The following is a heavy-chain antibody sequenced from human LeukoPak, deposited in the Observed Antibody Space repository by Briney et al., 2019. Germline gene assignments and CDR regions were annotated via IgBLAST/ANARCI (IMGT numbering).Heavy chain of an antibody. J-gene: IGHJ5*02. D-gene: IGHD2-21*02. CDR3: AVYCGGDCYSGVNNWFDP. CDR2: IYHSGST. Sequence: SGTLSLTCAVSGGSISRSNWWSWVRQPPGKGLEWIGEIYHSGSTNYNPSLKSRVTISVDKSKNQFSLQLSSVTAADTAVYYCAVYCGGDCYSGVNNWFDPWGQGTLVTVSS. V-gene: IGHV4-4*02. CDR1: GGSISRSNW.